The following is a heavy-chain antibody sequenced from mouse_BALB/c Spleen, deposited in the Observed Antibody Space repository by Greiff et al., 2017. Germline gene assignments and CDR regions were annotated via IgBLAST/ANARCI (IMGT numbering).Heavy chain of an antibody. J-gene: IGHJ1*01. CDR3: ARHYDYGDWYFDV. Sequence: EVQLQQSGPELVKPGASVKIPCKASGYTFTDYNMDWVKQSHGKSLEWIGDINPNNGGTIYNQKFKGKATLTVDKSSSTAYMELRSLTSEDTAVYYCARHYDYGDWYFDVWGAGTTVTVSS. D-gene: IGHD2-4*01. CDR1: GYTFTDYN. CDR2: INPNNGGT. V-gene: IGHV1-18*01.